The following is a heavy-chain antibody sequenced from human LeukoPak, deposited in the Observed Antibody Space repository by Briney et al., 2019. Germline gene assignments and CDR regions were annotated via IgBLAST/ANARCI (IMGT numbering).Heavy chain of an antibody. V-gene: IGHV4-31*03. CDR2: IYYSGST. Sequence: SQTLSLTCTVSGGSISSGGYYWSWIRQHPGKGLEWIGYIYYSGSTYYNPSLKSRVTISVDTSKNQFSLKLSSVTAADTAVYYCARLWFGEFNSNFDYWGQGTLVTVSS. CDR1: GGSISSGGYY. D-gene: IGHD3-10*01. J-gene: IGHJ4*02. CDR3: ARLWFGEFNSNFDY.